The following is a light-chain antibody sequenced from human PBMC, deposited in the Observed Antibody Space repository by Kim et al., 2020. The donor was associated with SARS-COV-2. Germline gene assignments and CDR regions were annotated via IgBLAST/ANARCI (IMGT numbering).Light chain of an antibody. CDR2: DAS. Sequence: DIQMTQSPSSLSASVGDRVTITCQASQDISNYLNWYQQKPGKAPKLLIYDASNLETGVPSRFSGSGSGTDFTFTISSLQPEDIATYYCPQYANLLLFTFAQGTKREI. CDR3: PQYANLLLFT. V-gene: IGKV1-33*01. CDR1: QDISNY. J-gene: IGKJ2*01.